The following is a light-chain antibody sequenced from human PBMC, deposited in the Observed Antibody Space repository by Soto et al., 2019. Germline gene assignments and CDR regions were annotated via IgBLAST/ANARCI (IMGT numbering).Light chain of an antibody. CDR3: QQYGSSPPYT. Sequence: EVVLTQSPGTLSLSPGERATLSCRASQSVSNNYLAWYQQKPGQSPKLLIFGSSDRATGIPDRFSGSGSGTDFTLTICSLEPVDFAVYYCQQYGSSPPYTFGQGTKLEIK. CDR1: QSVSNNY. V-gene: IGKV3-20*01. CDR2: GSS. J-gene: IGKJ2*01.